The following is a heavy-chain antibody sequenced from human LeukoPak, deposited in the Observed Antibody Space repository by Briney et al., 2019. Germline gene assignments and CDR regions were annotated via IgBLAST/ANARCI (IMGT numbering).Heavy chain of an antibody. CDR2: ISTSGSTI. D-gene: IGHD3-22*01. CDR3: ARALAYYYESSGHFDY. V-gene: IGHV3-48*03. J-gene: IGHJ4*02. CDR1: GFTFSSYE. Sequence: GGSPRLSCAVSGFTFSSYEMNWVRQAPGKGLEWVSYISTSGSTIYYADSVKGRFTISRDNAQNSLYLQMNSLRAEDTAVYYCARALAYYYESSGHFDYWGQGTLVTVSS.